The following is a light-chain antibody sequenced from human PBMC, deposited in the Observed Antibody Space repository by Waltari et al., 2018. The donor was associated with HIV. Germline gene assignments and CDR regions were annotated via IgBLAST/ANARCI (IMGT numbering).Light chain of an antibody. CDR2: NTS. CDR1: QSVGFY. J-gene: IGKJ5*01. V-gene: IGKV3-11*01. CDR3: HQRAQWPIT. Sequence: EIILTQSPATLSLSPGARATLSCRASQSVGFYLAWYQQRPGQAPRLLIYNTSYRAAGIPTRFSGSGSKTDFTLSISDLEPDDSAVYYCHQRAQWPITFGQGTRLDIK.